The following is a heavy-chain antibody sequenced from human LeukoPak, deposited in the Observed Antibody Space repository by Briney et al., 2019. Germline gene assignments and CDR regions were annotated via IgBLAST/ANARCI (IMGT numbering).Heavy chain of an antibody. V-gene: IGHV4-59*01. CDR3: ARARIAVSYFDY. CDR1: GGSISTYY. J-gene: IGHJ4*02. D-gene: IGHD6-6*01. CDR2: VYYTGST. Sequence: SETLSLTCTVSGGSISTYYWSWIRQPPGKGLEWIGYVYYTGSTNHNPSLRSRVTISVDTSNNQFSLKMRSVTAADTAVYYCARARIAVSYFDYWGQGALVTVSS.